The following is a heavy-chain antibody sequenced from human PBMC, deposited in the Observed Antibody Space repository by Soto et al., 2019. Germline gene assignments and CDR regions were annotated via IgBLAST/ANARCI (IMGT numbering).Heavy chain of an antibody. CDR1: GASVSSTYW. CDR3: ARYNAASGTYYFDF. Sequence: SETLSLTCAVSGASVSSTYWWSWVRQPPGKGPEWIGEINHRGSANYNPSLKSRVTISVDISKSQFSLRLTSVTAADTAVYYCARYNAASGTYYFDFWGQGALVT. CDR2: INHRGSA. J-gene: IGHJ4*02. D-gene: IGHD6-13*01. V-gene: IGHV4-4*02.